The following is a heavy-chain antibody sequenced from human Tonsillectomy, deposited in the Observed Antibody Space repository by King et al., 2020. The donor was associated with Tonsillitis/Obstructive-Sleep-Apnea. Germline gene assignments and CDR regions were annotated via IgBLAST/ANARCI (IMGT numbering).Heavy chain of an antibody. V-gene: IGHV3-15*01. CDR2: IKSKTDGGTT. CDR1: GFTFSNAW. Sequence: VQLVESGGGLVKPGGSLRLSCAASGFTFSNAWMSWVRQAPGKGLEWVGRIKSKTDGGTTDYAAPVKGRFTISRDDSKNTLYLQMNSLKTEDTPVYYCTTDPLGGFLEWLLLGYAFDIWGQGTMVTVSS. CDR3: TTDPLGGFLEWLLLGYAFDI. J-gene: IGHJ3*02. D-gene: IGHD3-3*01.